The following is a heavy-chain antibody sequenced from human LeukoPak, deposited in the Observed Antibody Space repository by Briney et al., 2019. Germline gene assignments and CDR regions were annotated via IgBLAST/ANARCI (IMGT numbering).Heavy chain of an antibody. J-gene: IGHJ4*02. CDR2: IYTSGST. D-gene: IGHD3-10*01. CDR3: ARGAYYYGSGKIFDY. CDR1: GGSISSYY. Sequence: SETLSLTCTVSGGSISSYYWSWIRQPAGKGLEWIGRIYTSGSTNYNPSLKSRVTMSVDTSKNQSSLKLSSVTAADTAVYYCARGAYYYGSGKIFDYWGQGTLVTVSS. V-gene: IGHV4-4*07.